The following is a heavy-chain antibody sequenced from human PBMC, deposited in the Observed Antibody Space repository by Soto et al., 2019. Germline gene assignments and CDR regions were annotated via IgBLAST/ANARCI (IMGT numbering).Heavy chain of an antibody. D-gene: IGHD3-10*01. CDR2: ISGSGGST. CDR1: GFTFSSYA. J-gene: IGHJ5*02. Sequence: EVQLLESGGGLVQPGGSLRLSCAASGFTFSSYAMSWVRQAPGKGLEWVSAISGSGGSTYYADSVKGRFTISRDNSKNTLYLQMNSLRAEDTAVYYFAKSRLGELWSPNLWGQGTLVTVSS. CDR3: AKSRLGELWSPNL. V-gene: IGHV3-23*01.